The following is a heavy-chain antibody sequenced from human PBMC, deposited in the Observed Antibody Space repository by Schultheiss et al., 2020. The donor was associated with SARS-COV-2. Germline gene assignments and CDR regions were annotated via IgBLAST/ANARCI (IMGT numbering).Heavy chain of an antibody. D-gene: IGHD4-23*01. Sequence: ASVKVSCKASGYTFTGYYMHWVRQAPGQGLEWMGWINPNSGGTNYAQKFQGWVTMTTDTSTSTAYMELSSLRSEDTAVDYCARMSYGGNNREYYYYYGMDVWGQGTTVTVSS. CDR2: INPNSGGT. CDR1: GYTFTGYY. J-gene: IGHJ6*02. V-gene: IGHV1-2*04. CDR3: ARMSYGGNNREYYYYYGMDV.